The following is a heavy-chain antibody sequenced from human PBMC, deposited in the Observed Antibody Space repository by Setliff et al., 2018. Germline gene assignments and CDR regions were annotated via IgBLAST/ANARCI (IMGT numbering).Heavy chain of an antibody. D-gene: IGHD2-8*01. CDR2: IKQDGSEK. Sequence: GGSLRLSCAASGFTFSNAWMSWVRQAPGKGLEWVATIKQDGSEKFYVDSVRGRFTISRDNARNSLYLQMNSLRPEDTAVYYCARSAANGGHDPFDIWGQGTMVTVSS. J-gene: IGHJ3*02. CDR1: GFTFSNAW. V-gene: IGHV3-7*01. CDR3: ARSAANGGHDPFDI.